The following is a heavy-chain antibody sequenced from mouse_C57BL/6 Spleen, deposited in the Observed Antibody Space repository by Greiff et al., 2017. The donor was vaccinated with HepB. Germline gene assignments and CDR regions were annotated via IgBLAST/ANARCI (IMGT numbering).Heavy chain of an antibody. CDR2: ISSGSSTI. CDR1: GFTFSDYG. CDR3: AKGLTLYAMDY. Sequence: EVQVVESGGGLVKPGGSLKLSCAASGFTFSDYGMHWVRQAPEKGLEWVAYISSGSSTIYYADTVKGRFTISRDNAKNTLFLQMTSLRSEDTAMYYCAKGLTLYAMDYWGQGTSVTVSS. J-gene: IGHJ4*01. D-gene: IGHD1-1*01. V-gene: IGHV5-17*01.